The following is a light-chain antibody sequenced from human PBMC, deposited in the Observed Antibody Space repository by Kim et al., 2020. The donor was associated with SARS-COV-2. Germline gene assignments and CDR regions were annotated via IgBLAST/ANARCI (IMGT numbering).Light chain of an antibody. J-gene: IGKJ1*01. CDR3: HQYAGAPWT. CDR1: QRIRTN. CDR2: GAS. V-gene: IGKV3-20*01. Sequence: SPGERRPLPSRARQRIRTNVVGTQHKPCQSPRLLIYGASSRATGSPDRFSCSGSGTDFSLTITGLEPEEFAVYDRHQYAGAPWTLVQGTKVDIK.